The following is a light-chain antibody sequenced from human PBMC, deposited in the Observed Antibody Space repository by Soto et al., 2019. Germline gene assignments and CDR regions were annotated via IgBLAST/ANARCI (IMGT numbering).Light chain of an antibody. CDR2: AAS. J-gene: IGKJ2*01. CDR1: QGISSY. V-gene: IGKV1-9*01. Sequence: IQLTQSPSSLSASVGERVTITCRASQGISSYLAWYQQKPGKGPKLLIYAASTLQSGVPSRFSGSGSGTDFTLTVSSLEPEDFATYYCQQLSTYPRTFGQGTKLEIK. CDR3: QQLSTYPRT.